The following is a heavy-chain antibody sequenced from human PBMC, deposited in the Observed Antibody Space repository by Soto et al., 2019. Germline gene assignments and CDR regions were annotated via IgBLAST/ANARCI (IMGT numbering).Heavy chain of an antibody. CDR1: GGSISSYY. V-gene: IGHV4-59*01. Sequence: SETLSLTCTVSGGSISSYYWSWIRQPPGKGLEWIGYIYYSGSTNYNPSLKSRVTISVDTSKNQFSLKLSSVTAADTAVYYCARNNYDFWSGYSGGDNWFDPWGQGTLVTVSS. CDR3: ARNNYDFWSGYSGGDNWFDP. D-gene: IGHD3-3*01. J-gene: IGHJ5*02. CDR2: IYYSGST.